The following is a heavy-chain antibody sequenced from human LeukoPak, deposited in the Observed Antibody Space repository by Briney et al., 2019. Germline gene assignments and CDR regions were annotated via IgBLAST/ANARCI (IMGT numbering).Heavy chain of an antibody. CDR1: GGSFSGYY. Sequence: SETQSLACAVYGGSFSGYYWSWIRQPPGKGLEWIGEINHSGSTNYNPSLKSRVTISVDTSKNQFSLKLSSVTAADTAVYYCASFGRSRELLRGVEFDYWGQGTLVTVSS. J-gene: IGHJ4*02. CDR2: INHSGST. D-gene: IGHD1-26*01. CDR3: ASFGRSRELLRGVEFDY. V-gene: IGHV4-34*01.